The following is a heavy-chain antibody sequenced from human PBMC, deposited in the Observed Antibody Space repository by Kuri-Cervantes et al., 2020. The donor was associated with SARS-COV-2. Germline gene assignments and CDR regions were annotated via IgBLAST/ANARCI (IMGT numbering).Heavy chain of an antibody. CDR3: ARGEAGRGWFDP. D-gene: IGHD3-16*01. J-gene: IGHJ5*02. CDR1: GGSISSSSYY. V-gene: IGHV4-39*01. CDR2: IYYSGST. Sequence: SETLSLTCTVSGGSISSSSYYWGWIRQPPGKGLKWIGSIYYSGSTYDNPSLKSRVTISVDTSKNQFSLKLSSVTAADTAVYYCARGEAGRGWFDPWGQGTLVTVSS.